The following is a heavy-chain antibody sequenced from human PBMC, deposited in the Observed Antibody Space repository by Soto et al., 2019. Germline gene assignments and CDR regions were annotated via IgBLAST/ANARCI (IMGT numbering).Heavy chain of an antibody. D-gene: IGHD6-19*01. J-gene: IGHJ4*02. V-gene: IGHV4-34*01. CDR3: ASDSSGWYHFDD. CDR2: INHSGST. Sequence: PSETPSLTCTVSGGSISSYYWSWIRQPPGKGLGWIGEINHSGSTNYNPSLKSRVTISVDTSKNQFSLKLSSVTAAATAVYYCASDSSGWYHFDDWGQGTLVTVAS. CDR1: GGSISSYY.